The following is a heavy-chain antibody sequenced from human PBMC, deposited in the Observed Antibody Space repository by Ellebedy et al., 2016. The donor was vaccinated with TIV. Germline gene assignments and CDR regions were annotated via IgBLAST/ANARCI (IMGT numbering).Heavy chain of an antibody. Sequence: GESLKISCAASGVTLSGYWMHWVRQAPGKGLVWVSRIKSDGSSTNYADSVKGRFTISSDNAKNTLYLQMHSLRAEDTAVYYCAREAISYATSGYYFDSWGQGTLVAVSS. CDR2: IKSDGSST. D-gene: IGHD3-22*01. V-gene: IGHV3-74*01. J-gene: IGHJ4*02. CDR3: AREAISYATSGYYFDS. CDR1: GVTLSGYW.